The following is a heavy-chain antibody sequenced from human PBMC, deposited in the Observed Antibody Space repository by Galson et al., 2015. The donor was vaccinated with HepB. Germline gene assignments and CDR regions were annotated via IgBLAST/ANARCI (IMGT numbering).Heavy chain of an antibody. CDR3: ARGEQYYYDSSGAFDI. CDR2: INHSGST. J-gene: IGHJ3*02. D-gene: IGHD3-22*01. Sequence: SETLSLTCAVYGGSFSGYYWSWIRQPPGKGLEWIGEINHSGSTNYNPSLKSRVTISVDTSKNQFSLKLSSVTAADTAVYYCARGEQYYYDSSGAFDIWGQGTMVTVSS. V-gene: IGHV4-34*01. CDR1: GGSFSGYY.